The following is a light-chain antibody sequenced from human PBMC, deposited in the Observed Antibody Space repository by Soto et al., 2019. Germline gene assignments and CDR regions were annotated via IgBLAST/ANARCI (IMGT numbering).Light chain of an antibody. J-gene: IGKJ5*01. CDR3: QQSYMDPIT. CDR2: DAS. CDR1: QGIKTD. V-gene: IGKV1-39*01. Sequence: IQMTQSPSSLSASVGDRVTITCRASQGIKTDVAWYQKKPGKAPNLLIYDASRLQSGVPSRFSGSGGGTDFTLSISSVQPEDFATYFCQQSYMDPITFGQGTRLEIK.